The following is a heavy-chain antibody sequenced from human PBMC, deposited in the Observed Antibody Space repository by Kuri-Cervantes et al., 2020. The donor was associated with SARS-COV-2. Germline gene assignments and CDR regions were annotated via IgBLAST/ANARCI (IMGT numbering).Heavy chain of an antibody. CDR1: GFTFSSYA. D-gene: IGHD6-13*01. CDR2: ISYDGSNK. V-gene: IGHV3-30-3*01. CDR3: ESESGYSSSWGDY. Sequence: GESLKISCAASGFTFSSYAMSWVRQAPGKGLEWVAVISYDGSNKYYADSVKGRFTISRDNSKNTLYLQMNSLRAEDTAVYYCESESGYSSSWGDYWGQGTLVTVSS. J-gene: IGHJ4*02.